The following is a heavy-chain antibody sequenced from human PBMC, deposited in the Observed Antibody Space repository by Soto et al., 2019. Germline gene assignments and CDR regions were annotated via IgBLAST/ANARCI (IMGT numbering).Heavy chain of an antibody. V-gene: IGHV1-18*01. J-gene: IGHJ6*02. Sequence: GASVKVSCKASGYTFTSYGISWVRQAPGQGLEWMGWISAYNGNTNYAQKLQGRVTMTTDTSTSTAYMELRSLRSDDTAVYYCARDVYCSGGSCYFDYYGMDVWGQGTTVTVSS. CDR1: GYTFTSYG. CDR3: ARDVYCSGGSCYFDYYGMDV. CDR2: ISAYNGNT. D-gene: IGHD2-15*01.